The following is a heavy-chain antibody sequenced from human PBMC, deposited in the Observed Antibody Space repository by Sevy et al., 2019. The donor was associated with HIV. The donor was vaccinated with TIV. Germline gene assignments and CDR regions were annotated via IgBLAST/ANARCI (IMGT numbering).Heavy chain of an antibody. V-gene: IGHV3-30-3*01. J-gene: IGHJ3*02. Sequence: GGSLRLSCAASGFTFRNYGMHWVRQAPGKRLEWVSVMSYDGNKKYDVESVRGRFTISRDNSRNTLYLQMNSLRDEDTAVYDCAREGPGAGDGSGSPDGFDIWGQGTMVTVSS. CDR3: AREGPGAGDGSGSPDGFDI. CDR1: GFTFRNYG. CDR2: MSYDGNKK. D-gene: IGHD3-10*01.